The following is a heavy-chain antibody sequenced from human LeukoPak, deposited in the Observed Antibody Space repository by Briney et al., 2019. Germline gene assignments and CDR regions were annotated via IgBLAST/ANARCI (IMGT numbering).Heavy chain of an antibody. V-gene: IGHV5-51*01. CDR3: VRSPACSSGTCYPNWFDP. Sequence: GESLQISCKGSGYIFTNNWIGWVRQMPGKGLEWMGITCPGDSNTRYSPSFQGQVTISADKSISSAYLQWSSLKASDTAMYYCVRSPACSSGTCYPNWFDPWGQGTLVTVSS. CDR2: TCPGDSNT. D-gene: IGHD2-15*01. CDR1: GYIFTNNW. J-gene: IGHJ5*02.